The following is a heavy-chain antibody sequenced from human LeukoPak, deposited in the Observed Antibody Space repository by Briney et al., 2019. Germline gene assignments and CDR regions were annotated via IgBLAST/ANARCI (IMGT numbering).Heavy chain of an antibody. Sequence: PSETLSLTCTVSGGSINSHSWSWIRQPPGKGLEWIGYIYYSGSTKYNPSLQSRVTISVDTSESNFSLKLTSVTAADTAVYYCARLLDNDSSGYPDTFDMWGQGTVVIVSS. CDR3: ARLLDNDSSGYPDTFDM. V-gene: IGHV4-59*11. J-gene: IGHJ3*02. D-gene: IGHD3-22*01. CDR2: IYYSGST. CDR1: GGSINSHS.